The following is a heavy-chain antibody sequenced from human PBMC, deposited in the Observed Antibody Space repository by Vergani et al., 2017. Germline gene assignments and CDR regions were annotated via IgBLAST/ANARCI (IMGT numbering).Heavy chain of an antibody. CDR1: GFTFSSNA. Sequence: EVQLLESGGGLVQPGGSLRLSCAASGFTFSSNAMSWVRQAPGKGLEWVSAVSASGGSAYYADSVKGRFTISRDNSKNSLYLQMNSLRTEDTALYYCAKDMGYCSSTSCSXFDYWGQGTLVTVSS. D-gene: IGHD2-2*01. V-gene: IGHV3-23*01. CDR3: AKDMGYCSSTSCSXFDY. J-gene: IGHJ4*02. CDR2: VSASGGSA.